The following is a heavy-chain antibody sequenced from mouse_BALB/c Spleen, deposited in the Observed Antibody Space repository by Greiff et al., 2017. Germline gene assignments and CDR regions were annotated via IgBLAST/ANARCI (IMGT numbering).Heavy chain of an antibody. V-gene: IGHV3-2*02. CDR1: GYSITSDFA. J-gene: IGHJ3*01. Sequence: EVKLVESGPGLVKPSQSLSLTCTVTGYSITSDFAWNWIRQFPGNKLEWMGYISYSGSTSYNPSLKSRISITRDTSKNQFFLQLNSVTTEDTATYYCARGVRAKGFAYWGQGTLVTVSA. D-gene: IGHD2-14*01. CDR2: ISYSGST. CDR3: ARGVRAKGFAY.